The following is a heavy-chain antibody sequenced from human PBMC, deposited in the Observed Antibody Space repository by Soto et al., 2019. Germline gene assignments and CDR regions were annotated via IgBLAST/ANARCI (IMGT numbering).Heavy chain of an antibody. D-gene: IGHD3-22*01. CDR3: ARRELYYDSSGPPDY. J-gene: IGHJ4*02. CDR2: INAGNGNP. CDR1: GYTFTSYA. V-gene: IGHV1-3*05. Sequence: QVQLVQSGAEEKKPGASVKVSCKASGYTFTSYAMHWVRQAPGQRLEWMGWINAGNGNPKYSQKFQGRFTITRDTSGSTAYMELRSLRSEDTAVYYCARRELYYDSSGPPDYWGQGTLVTVSS.